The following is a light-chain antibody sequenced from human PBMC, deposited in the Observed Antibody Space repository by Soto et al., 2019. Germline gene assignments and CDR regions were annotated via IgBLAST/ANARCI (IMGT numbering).Light chain of an antibody. CDR1: SSDIGLYNY. Sequence: QSVLSQPASMSGFPGQSITIPCTGASSDIGLYNYVSWYQHHPGKAPKLLISEVNVRPSGLSDRFSASKAGNTASLTISGLQPEDEAYYYCSSLSNTSTPIVSGSGTKVTVL. CDR3: SSLSNTSTPIV. V-gene: IGLV2-14*01. CDR2: EVN. J-gene: IGLJ1*01.